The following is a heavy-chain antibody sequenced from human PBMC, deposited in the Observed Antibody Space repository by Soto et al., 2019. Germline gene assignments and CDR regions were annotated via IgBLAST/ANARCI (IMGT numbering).Heavy chain of an antibody. V-gene: IGHV1-8*01. J-gene: IGHJ6*02. CDR3: ARGGYDYVWGSYRTAVEIDYYYYGMDV. Sequence: QVQLVQSGAEVKKPGASVKVSCKASGYTFTSYDINWVRQATGQGLEWMGWMNPNSGNTGYAQKFQGRVTMTRNTSLSTDYMELSSLRSEDTAVYYCARGGYDYVWGSYRTAVEIDYYYYGMDVWGQGTTVTVSS. CDR1: GYTFTSYD. CDR2: MNPNSGNT. D-gene: IGHD3-16*02.